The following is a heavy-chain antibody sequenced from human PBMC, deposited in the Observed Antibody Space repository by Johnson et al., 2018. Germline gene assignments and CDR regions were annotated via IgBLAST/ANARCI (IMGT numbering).Heavy chain of an antibody. V-gene: IGHV6-1*01. J-gene: IGHJ6*02. CDR2: TYYRSKWYN. Sequence: QVQLQESGPGLVKPSQTLSLTCAISGDSVSSNSAAWNWIRQSPSRGLEWLGRTYYRSKWYNDYAVSVKRRITINPDTSKNQFSLQLNSVTPEDTAVYYCAISKIAAGPYYYYYGMDVWGQGTTVTVAS. CDR3: AISKIAAGPYYYYYGMDV. D-gene: IGHD6-6*01. CDR1: GDSVSSNSAA.